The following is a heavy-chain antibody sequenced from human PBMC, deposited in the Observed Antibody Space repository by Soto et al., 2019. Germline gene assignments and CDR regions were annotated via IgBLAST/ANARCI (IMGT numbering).Heavy chain of an antibody. V-gene: IGHV3-30-3*01. Sequence: QVQLVESGGGVVQPGRSLRLSCAASGFTFSSYAMHWVRQAPGKGLEWVAVISYDGSNKYYADSVKGRFTISRDNSKNTLYLQMNSLRAEDTAVYYCARGRWLQIVPFDYWGQGTLVTVSS. CDR2: ISYDGSNK. CDR1: GFTFSSYA. D-gene: IGHD5-12*01. CDR3: ARGRWLQIVPFDY. J-gene: IGHJ4*02.